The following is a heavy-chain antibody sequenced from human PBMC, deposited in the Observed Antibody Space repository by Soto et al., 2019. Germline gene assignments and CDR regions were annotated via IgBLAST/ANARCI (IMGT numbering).Heavy chain of an antibody. CDR3: ARGVRGVIAVYFDY. D-gene: IGHD3-10*01. J-gene: IGHJ4*02. Sequence: QVQLQESGPGLVKPSETLSLTCTVSGGSISSYYWSWIRQPPGKGLEWIGYIYYSGSTNYNPSLKSRVTISVDTSKNQSSLKLSSVTAADTAVYYCARGVRGVIAVYFDYWGQGTLVTVSS. CDR2: IYYSGST. V-gene: IGHV4-59*01. CDR1: GGSISSYY.